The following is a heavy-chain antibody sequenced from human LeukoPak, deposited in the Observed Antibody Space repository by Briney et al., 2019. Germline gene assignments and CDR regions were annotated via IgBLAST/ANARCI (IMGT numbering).Heavy chain of an antibody. CDR2: INGRGGII. Sequence: GGSLRLSCAASGFTVSDYYMSWIRQAPGKGLEWLSHINGRGGIINYADSVKGRFTISRDNARNSLDLHMSSLGAEDTAVYYCAREGDGSRYYFDYWGQGILVTVSS. V-gene: IGHV3-11*04. J-gene: IGHJ4*02. D-gene: IGHD2-21*01. CDR1: GFTVSDYY. CDR3: AREGDGSRYYFDY.